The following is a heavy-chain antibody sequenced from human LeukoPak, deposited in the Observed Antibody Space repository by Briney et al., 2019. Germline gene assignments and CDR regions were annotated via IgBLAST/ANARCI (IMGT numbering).Heavy chain of an antibody. CDR2: IYISGST. Sequence: PETLSLTCRVSGGFLSNYNWNWIRQSAGKGLEWIGRIYISGSTDYNPSLKSRVTMSVGASKNEFSLRLNSVTAADSAVYYCARTSGRSWFYYYIDVWGKGTTVTVSS. CDR1: GGFLSNYN. D-gene: IGHD2-15*01. J-gene: IGHJ6*03. V-gene: IGHV4-4*07. CDR3: ARTSGRSWFYYYIDV.